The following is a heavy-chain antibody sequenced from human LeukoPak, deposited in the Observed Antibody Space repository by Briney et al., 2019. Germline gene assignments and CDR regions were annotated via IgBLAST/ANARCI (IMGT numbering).Heavy chain of an antibody. V-gene: IGHV3-23*01. CDR1: GFTFSSYA. CDR2: ISGSDGST. J-gene: IGHJ4*02. Sequence: GGSLRLSCAASGFTFSSYAMSWVRQAPWKGLEWVSAISGSDGSTYYADSVKGRFTISRDNSKNTLYLQMNSLRAEDTAVYYCAKATMIVVDPDYFDYWGQGTLVTVSS. CDR3: AKATMIVVDPDYFDY. D-gene: IGHD3-22*01.